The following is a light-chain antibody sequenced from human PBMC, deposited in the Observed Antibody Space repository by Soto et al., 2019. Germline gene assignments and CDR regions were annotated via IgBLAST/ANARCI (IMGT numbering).Light chain of an antibody. Sequence: QSALAQPASVSGSPGQSITISCAGTNRDVGGYNYVSWYQQYPGKAPKLIIYEVTYRPSGVSNRFSGSKSGNTASLTISGRQAEDEADYYCSSYSRSSALDVIFGGGTKLTVL. CDR2: EVT. CDR3: SSYSRSSALDVI. CDR1: NRDVGGYNY. V-gene: IGLV2-14*01. J-gene: IGLJ2*01.